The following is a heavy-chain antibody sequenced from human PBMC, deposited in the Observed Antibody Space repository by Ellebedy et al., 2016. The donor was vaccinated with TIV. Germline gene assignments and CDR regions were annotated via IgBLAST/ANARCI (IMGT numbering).Heavy chain of an antibody. J-gene: IGHJ2*01. D-gene: IGHD4-17*01. CDR3: ARVANDYADSVAVYWYFDL. V-gene: IGHV3-30-3*01. CDR2: ISFDGSDQ. CDR1: GFTFSNFA. Sequence: GESLKISCAASGFTFSNFAMHWVRQAPGKGLEWVAVISFDGSDQYYADSVKGRFTISRDNSKNTLYLEMSSLKTEDTAVYYCARVANDYADSVAVYWYFDLWGRGTLVTASS.